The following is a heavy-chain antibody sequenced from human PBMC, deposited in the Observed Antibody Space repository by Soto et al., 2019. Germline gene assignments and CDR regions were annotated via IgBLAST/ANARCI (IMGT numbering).Heavy chain of an antibody. CDR3: ARGPRGDCSGGSCYENSRGFDY. CDR1: GGFFSGYY. J-gene: IGHJ4*02. V-gene: IGHV4-34*01. CDR2: INHSGST. D-gene: IGHD2-15*01. Sequence: SETLSLTCAVYGGFFSGYYWSWIRQPPGKGLEWIGEINHSGSTNYNPSLKSRVTISVDTSKNQFSLKLSSVTAADTAVYYCARGPRGDCSGGSCYENSRGFDYWGQGTLVTVSS.